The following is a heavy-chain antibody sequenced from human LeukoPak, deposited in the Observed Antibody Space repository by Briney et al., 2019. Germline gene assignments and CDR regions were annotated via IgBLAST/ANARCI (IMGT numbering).Heavy chain of an antibody. V-gene: IGHV1-69*13. J-gene: IGHJ4*02. CDR1: GGTFSSYA. CDR3: AREGGGSPYGSGSYYRY. Sequence: SVKVSCKASGGTFSSYAISWVRQAPGQGLEWMGGIIPIFGTANYAQKFQGRVTITADESTSTAYMELSSLRSEDSAVYYCAREGGGSPYGSGSYYRYWGQGTLVTVSS. CDR2: IIPIFGTA. D-gene: IGHD3-10*01.